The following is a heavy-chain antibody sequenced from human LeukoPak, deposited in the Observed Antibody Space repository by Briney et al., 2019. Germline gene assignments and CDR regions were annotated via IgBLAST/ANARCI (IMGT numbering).Heavy chain of an antibody. CDR1: GYTFTSYG. Sequence: ASVKVSCKASGYTFTSYGISWVRQAPGQGLEWMGWISAYNGNTNYAQKLQGRVTMTTDTSTGTAYMELRSLRSDDTAVYYCARGCSSTSCPLPFDYWGQGTLVTVSS. CDR2: ISAYNGNT. V-gene: IGHV1-18*01. J-gene: IGHJ4*02. CDR3: ARGCSSTSCPLPFDY. D-gene: IGHD2-2*01.